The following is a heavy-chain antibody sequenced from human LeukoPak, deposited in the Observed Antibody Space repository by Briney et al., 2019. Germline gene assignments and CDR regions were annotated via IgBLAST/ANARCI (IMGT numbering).Heavy chain of an antibody. Sequence: PGGSLRLSCAASGFTFSSYAMHWVRQAPGKGLEWVAVISYDGSNKYYADSVKGRFTISRDNAKNSLYLQMNSLRAEDTAVYYCARDGTHSYGTPTPFDYWGQGTLVTVSS. V-gene: IGHV3-30*04. J-gene: IGHJ4*02. CDR3: ARDGTHSYGTPTPFDY. CDR1: GFTFSSYA. CDR2: ISYDGSNK. D-gene: IGHD5-18*01.